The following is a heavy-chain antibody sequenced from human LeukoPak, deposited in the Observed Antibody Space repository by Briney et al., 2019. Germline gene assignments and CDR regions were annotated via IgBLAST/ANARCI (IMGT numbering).Heavy chain of an antibody. CDR3: ARETSLAGFASGLGFNY. V-gene: IGHV4-39*07. D-gene: IGHD6-19*01. CDR1: GGSISSSSYY. J-gene: IGHJ4*02. CDR2: IYYSGST. Sequence: SETLSLTCTVSGGSISSSSYYWGWIRQPPGKGLEWIGSIYYSGSTYYNPSLKSRVTISVDTSKNQFSLKLTSVTAADTATYYCARETSLAGFASGLGFNYWGQGILVTVSS.